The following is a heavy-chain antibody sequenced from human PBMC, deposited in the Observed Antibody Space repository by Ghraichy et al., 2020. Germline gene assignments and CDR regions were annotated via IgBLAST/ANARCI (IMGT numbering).Heavy chain of an antibody. V-gene: IGHV3-23*01. CDR2: ISGSGSTT. Sequence: LSLTCAASGITFSSHDMSWVRQAPGKGLEWVSGISGSGSTTFYADSVVGRSFISRDNSNDTLFLQMNGLRAEDTAVYYCAKAIEGYRDQYYYYYYMDVWGKGTTVTVSS. D-gene: IGHD5-12*01. CDR3: AKAIEGYRDQYYYYYYMDV. CDR1: GITFSSHD. J-gene: IGHJ6*03.